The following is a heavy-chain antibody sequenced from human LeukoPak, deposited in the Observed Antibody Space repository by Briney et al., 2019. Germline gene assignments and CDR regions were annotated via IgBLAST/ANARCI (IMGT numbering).Heavy chain of an antibody. Sequence: PGGSLRLSCLVSGFTFSKFWMSWVRQAPGRGLEWVANIHPEGNEKYHVESVKGRFTISRDNDKNLLFLQMNGLRGEDTAVYYCARGMLSSAGYHWYYYMDVWGKGAMVTVSS. D-gene: IGHD3-3*01. CDR3: ARGMLSSAGYHWYYYMDV. V-gene: IGHV3-7*01. J-gene: IGHJ6*03. CDR1: GFTFSKFW. CDR2: IHPEGNEK.